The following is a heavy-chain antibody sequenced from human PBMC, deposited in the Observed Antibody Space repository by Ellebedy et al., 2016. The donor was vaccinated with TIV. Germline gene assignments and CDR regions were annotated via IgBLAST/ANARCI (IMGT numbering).Heavy chain of an antibody. V-gene: IGHV1-18*01. CDR2: ISAYNGNT. J-gene: IGHJ4*02. D-gene: IGHD4-11*01. CDR1: GYTFTSPG. CDR3: ARGWDYSNYGGILDY. Sequence: ASVKVSCXASGYTFTSPGINWVRQAPGRGLEWMGWISAYNGNTNYAQKLQGRVTMTTDTSTSTAYMELRSLRSDDTAVYYCARGWDYSNYGGILDYWGQGTLVTVSS.